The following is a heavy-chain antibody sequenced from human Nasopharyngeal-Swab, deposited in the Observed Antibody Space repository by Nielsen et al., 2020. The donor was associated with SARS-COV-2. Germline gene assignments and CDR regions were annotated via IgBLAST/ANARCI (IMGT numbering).Heavy chain of an antibody. V-gene: IGHV4-39*07. CDR2: IYYSGST. CDR3: AREFRRAAAGRGNWFDP. J-gene: IGHJ5*02. D-gene: IGHD6-13*01. Sequence: SETLSLTCTVSGGSISSSSYYWGWLRQPPGKGLEWIGSIYYSGSTYYNPSLKSRVTISVDTSKNQFSLKLSSVTAADTAVYYCAREFRRAAAGRGNWFDPWGQGTLVTVSS. CDR1: GGSISSSSYY.